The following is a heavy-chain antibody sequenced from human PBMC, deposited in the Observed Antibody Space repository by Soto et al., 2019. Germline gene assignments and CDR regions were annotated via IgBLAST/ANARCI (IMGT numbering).Heavy chain of an antibody. CDR3: ASQHYDDSSCYYWGWDI. D-gene: IGHD3-22*01. CDR1: GYTFTSYD. V-gene: IGHV1-8*01. CDR2: MNPNSGNT. J-gene: IGHJ3*02. Sequence: QVQLVQSGAEVKKPGASVKVSCKASGYTFTSYDINWVRQATGQGLEWMGWMNPNSGNTGYAQKFQGRGTMTRNTYTRTAYKQLSSLRSEDTAVYYCASQHYDDSSCYYWGWDIWGQGTMVTVSS.